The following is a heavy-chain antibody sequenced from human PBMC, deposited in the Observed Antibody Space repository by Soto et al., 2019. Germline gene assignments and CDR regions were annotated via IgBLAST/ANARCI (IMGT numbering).Heavy chain of an antibody. CDR3: ATSPPLHNFWSGYLVY. CDR1: GYTLTELS. Sequence: GASVKVSCKVSGYTLTELSMHWVRQAPGKGLEWMGGFDPEDGETIYAQKFQGRVTMTEDTSTDTAYMELSSLRSEDTAVYYCATSPPLHNFWSGYLVYWGQGTLVTVSS. CDR2: FDPEDGET. V-gene: IGHV1-24*01. D-gene: IGHD3-3*01. J-gene: IGHJ4*02.